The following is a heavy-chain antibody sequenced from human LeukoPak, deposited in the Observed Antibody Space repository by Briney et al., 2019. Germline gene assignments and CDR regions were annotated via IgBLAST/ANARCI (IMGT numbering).Heavy chain of an antibody. V-gene: IGHV3-23*01. CDR3: AKSRSGWYAFDI. CDR1: GFTFSSYG. J-gene: IGHJ3*02. CDR2: ISGSGGST. Sequence: PGRSLRLSCAASGFTFSSYGMHWVRQAPGKGLEWVSGISGSGGSTYYGDSVKGRFTISRDNSKNTLYLQVSSLKGEDTALYYCAKSRSGWYAFDIWGRGTMVTVSS. D-gene: IGHD6-19*01.